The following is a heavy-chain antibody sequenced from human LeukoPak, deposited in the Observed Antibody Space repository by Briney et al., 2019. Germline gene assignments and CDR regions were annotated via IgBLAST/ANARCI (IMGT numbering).Heavy chain of an antibody. Sequence: ASVKVSCKASGYTFTSYDINWVRQATGQGLEWMGWMNPNSGNTGYAQKFQGRVTMTRNTSISTAYMELSSLRSEDTAVYYCARGRRVAGTRMRYYYMDVWGKGTTVTISS. V-gene: IGHV1-8*01. D-gene: IGHD6-19*01. CDR2: MNPNSGNT. CDR3: ARGRRVAGTRMRYYYMDV. CDR1: GYTFTSYD. J-gene: IGHJ6*03.